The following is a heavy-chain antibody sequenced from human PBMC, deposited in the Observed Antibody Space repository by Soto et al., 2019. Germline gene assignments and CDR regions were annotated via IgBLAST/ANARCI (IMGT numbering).Heavy chain of an antibody. Sequence: GGSLRLSCAASGFTFSSYAMSWVRQAPGKGLEWVSAISGSGGSTYYADSVKGRFAISRDNSKNTLYLQMNSLRAEDTAVYYCLGTGESPKFDPWGQGTLVTVSS. CDR1: GFTFSSYA. CDR2: ISGSGGST. J-gene: IGHJ5*02. V-gene: IGHV3-23*01. CDR3: LGTGESPKFDP.